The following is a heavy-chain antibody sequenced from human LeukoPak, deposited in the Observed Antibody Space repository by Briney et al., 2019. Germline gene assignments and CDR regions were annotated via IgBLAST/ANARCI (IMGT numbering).Heavy chain of an antibody. D-gene: IGHD3-22*01. CDR2: ISAYNGDT. V-gene: IGHV1-18*01. CDR1: GYTFISYG. CDR3: ARIHDSSGYIRADY. Sequence: ASVKVSCKASGYTFISYGFSWVRQAPGQGLEWMGWISAYNGDTKYAHNLQGRVTLTTDPSTNTAYMELRSLTSDDTAVYYCARIHDSSGYIRADYWGQGTLVTVSS. J-gene: IGHJ4*02.